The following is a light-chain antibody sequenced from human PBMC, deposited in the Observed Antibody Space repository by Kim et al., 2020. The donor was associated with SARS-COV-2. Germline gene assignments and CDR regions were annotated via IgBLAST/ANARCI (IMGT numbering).Light chain of an antibody. CDR2: AAS. CDR3: KQFRFYPPT. J-gene: IGKJ4*01. Sequence: DIQMTQSPSSLSASVGDRVTITCRASQDISNHLAWFQQIPGKAPKPLIYAASNLQGGVPARFGGSGSGTQFTLTIGSLQPEDVATYYCKQFRFYPPTFGGGTKVDIK. V-gene: IGKV1-16*01. CDR1: QDISNH.